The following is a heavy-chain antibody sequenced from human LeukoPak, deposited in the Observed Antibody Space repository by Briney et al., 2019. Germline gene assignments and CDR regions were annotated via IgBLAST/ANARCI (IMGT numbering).Heavy chain of an antibody. J-gene: IGHJ6*02. CDR2: IYSGGST. CDR3: ARDRGSALSYYYYGMDV. V-gene: IGHV3-53*01. CDR1: GFTVSSNY. Sequence: GGSLRLSCAASGFTVSSNYMSWVRQAPGKGLEWVSVIYSGGSTYYADSVKGRFTISRDNSKNTLYLQMNSLRAEDTAMYYCARDRGSALSYYYYGMDVWGQGTTVTVSS. D-gene: IGHD3-10*01.